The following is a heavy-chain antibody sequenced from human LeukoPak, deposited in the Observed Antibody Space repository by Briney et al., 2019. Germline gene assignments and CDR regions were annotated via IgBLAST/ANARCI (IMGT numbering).Heavy chain of an antibody. Sequence: ASVRVSCKASGYTLTDHYIHWVRQAPGQGLEWMGWINPNSGGTNYAQKFQGRVTMTRDTSISTAYMELSRLRSDDTAVYYCAREKHYSDYWGQGTLVTVSS. CDR3: AREKHYSDY. CDR2: INPNSGGT. J-gene: IGHJ4*02. CDR1: GYTLTDHY. V-gene: IGHV1-2*02.